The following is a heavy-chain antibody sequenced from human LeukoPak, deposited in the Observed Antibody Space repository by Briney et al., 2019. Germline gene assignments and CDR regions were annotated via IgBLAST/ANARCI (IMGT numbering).Heavy chain of an antibody. CDR2: INHSGST. D-gene: IGHD6-13*01. Sequence: SETLSLTCAVYGGSFSGYYWSWIRQPPGKGLEWLGEINHSGSTNYNPSLKSRVTISVDTSKNQFSLKLSSVTAADTAVYYCARRIGSSWFFYYFDYWGQGTLVTVSS. CDR1: GGSFSGYY. J-gene: IGHJ4*02. V-gene: IGHV4-34*01. CDR3: ARRIGSSWFFYYFDY.